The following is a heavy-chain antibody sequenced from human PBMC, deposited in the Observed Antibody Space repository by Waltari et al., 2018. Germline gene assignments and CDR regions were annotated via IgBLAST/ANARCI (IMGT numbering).Heavy chain of an antibody. Sequence: QVNLVESGGGVVQPGGSLRLSCATSGFTFSNFGMHWVRQAPGKGLEWVALIWFDGSDKFYADSGRGRFTSSRDNSARTLYLDMDSLRLDDTAMYYCAKDAFGNTYLDFWGQGTLVTVSS. V-gene: IGHV3-30*02. CDR2: IWFDGSDK. CDR1: GFTFSNFG. D-gene: IGHD2-2*02. J-gene: IGHJ4*02. CDR3: AKDAFGNTYLDF.